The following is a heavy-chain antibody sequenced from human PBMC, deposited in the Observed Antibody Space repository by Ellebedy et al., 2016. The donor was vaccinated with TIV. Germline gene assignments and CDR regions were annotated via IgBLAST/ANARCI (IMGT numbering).Heavy chain of an antibody. Sequence: GGSLRLXXAASGFTFSSYGMHWVRQAPGKGLEWVAVIWYDGSNKYYADSVKGRFTISRDNSKNTLYLQMNSLRAEDTAVYYCARDRARPRGGIDYWGQGTLVTVSS. D-gene: IGHD3-16*01. CDR2: IWYDGSNK. J-gene: IGHJ4*02. V-gene: IGHV3-33*01. CDR1: GFTFSSYG. CDR3: ARDRARPRGGIDY.